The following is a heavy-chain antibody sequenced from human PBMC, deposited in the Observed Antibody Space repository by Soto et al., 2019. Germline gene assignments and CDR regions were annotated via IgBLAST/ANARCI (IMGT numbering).Heavy chain of an antibody. V-gene: IGHV4-59*12. CDR2: IYHSGST. Sequence: PSETLSLTCTVSGGSISSYYWSWIRQPPGKGLEWIGDIYHSGSTNYNPSLKSRVTISVDKSKNQFSLKLSTVTAADTAVYYCARDLYYYDSSGYYYWFDPWGQGTLVTVSS. J-gene: IGHJ5*02. D-gene: IGHD3-22*01. CDR3: ARDLYYYDSSGYYYWFDP. CDR1: GGSISSYY.